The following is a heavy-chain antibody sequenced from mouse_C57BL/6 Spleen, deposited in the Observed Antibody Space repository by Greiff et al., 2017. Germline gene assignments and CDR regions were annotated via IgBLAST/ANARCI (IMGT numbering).Heavy chain of an antibody. J-gene: IGHJ4*01. CDR3: ARHPYYYAMDY. Sequence: VQLQQSGAELVKPGASVKISCKASGYAFSSYWMNWVKQRPGKGLEWIGQIYPGDGDTNYNGKFKGKATLTADKSSSTAYMQLSSLTSEDSAVYFCARHPYYYAMDYWGQGTSVTVSS. CDR2: IYPGDGDT. V-gene: IGHV1-80*01. CDR1: GYAFSSYW.